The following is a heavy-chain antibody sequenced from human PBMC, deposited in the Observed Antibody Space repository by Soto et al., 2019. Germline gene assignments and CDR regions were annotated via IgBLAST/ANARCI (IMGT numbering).Heavy chain of an antibody. CDR2: FYTDGSR. D-gene: IGHD3-22*01. Sequence: EVQLVESGGGLIQPGGSLRLSCAASGFSVSSNYMSWVRQAPGKGLEWVSVFYTDGSRYYADSVKGRCTMSRDTSKNTLNRQMNSLRAEATAVYYCTREDYYGSKMHGMDVWGQGTTVTVSS. V-gene: IGHV3-53*01. J-gene: IGHJ6*02. CDR3: TREDYYGSKMHGMDV. CDR1: GFSVSSNY.